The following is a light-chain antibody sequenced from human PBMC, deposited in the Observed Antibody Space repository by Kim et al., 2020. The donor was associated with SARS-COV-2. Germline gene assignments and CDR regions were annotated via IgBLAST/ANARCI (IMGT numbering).Light chain of an antibody. J-gene: IGKJ2*01. CDR1: QDINHW. V-gene: IGKV1-12*01. CDR2: AAT. CDR3: QQADRFPYT. Sequence: SASIGDRVPITCRASQDINHWLAWYQQRPGEAPRLLIYAATNLQGGVPSRFSGSASGTDFTLTISSLQPEDFASYYCQQADRFPYTFGQGTKLEIK.